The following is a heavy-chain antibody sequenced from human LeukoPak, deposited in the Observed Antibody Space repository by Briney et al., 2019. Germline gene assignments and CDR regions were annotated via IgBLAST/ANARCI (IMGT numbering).Heavy chain of an antibody. CDR2: ISAYNGNT. Sequence: AASVKVSCKASGYTFTSYGISWVRQAPGQGLEWMGWISAYNGNTNYAQKLQGRVTMTTDTSTSTAYMELRGLRSDDTAVYYCARVIPWPTDRYCSGGSCGHPPDYWGQGTLVTVSS. J-gene: IGHJ4*02. CDR1: GYTFTSYG. V-gene: IGHV1-18*01. D-gene: IGHD2-15*01. CDR3: ARVIPWPTDRYCSGGSCGHPPDY.